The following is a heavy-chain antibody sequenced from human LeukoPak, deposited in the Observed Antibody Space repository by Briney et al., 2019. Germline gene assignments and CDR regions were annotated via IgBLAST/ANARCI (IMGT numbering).Heavy chain of an antibody. CDR2: ISYDGSNK. J-gene: IGHJ4*02. D-gene: IGHD6-19*01. V-gene: IGHV3-30-3*01. Sequence: GRSLRLSCAASGFTFSSYAMHWVRQAPGKGLEWVAVISYDGSNKYYADSVKGRFTISRDNSKNTLYLQMNSLRAEDSAVYYCAREETGWYDLDYWGQGTLVTVSS. CDR3: AREETGWYDLDY. CDR1: GFTFSSYA.